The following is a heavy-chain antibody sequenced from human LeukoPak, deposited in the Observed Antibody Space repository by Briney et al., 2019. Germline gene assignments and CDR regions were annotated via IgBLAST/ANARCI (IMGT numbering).Heavy chain of an antibody. Sequence: PSATLSLTCTVSGDSISSSRYYWGWIRQPPGKGLEWIGSAYYSGSTFYNPSLKSRVTISVDTSKNQFSLKLNSVTAADTAVYFCARHVDSSGWYKDYWGQGTLVTVSS. J-gene: IGHJ4*02. D-gene: IGHD6-19*01. CDR2: AYYSGST. V-gene: IGHV4-39*01. CDR3: ARHVDSSGWYKDY. CDR1: GDSISSSRYY.